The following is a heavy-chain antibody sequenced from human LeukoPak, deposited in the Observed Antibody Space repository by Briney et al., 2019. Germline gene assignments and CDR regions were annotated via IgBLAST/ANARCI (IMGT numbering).Heavy chain of an antibody. V-gene: IGHV3-74*01. CDR2: INSDGSII. D-gene: IGHD1-26*01. Sequence: GGSLRLSCAASGFTFRNYWMHWVRQVPGKGLVWVSRINSDGSIINYADSVKGRFTISRDNTKNTVYLQMNSLRADDTAVYYCARDVGFIVGATPGAFDIWGQGTMVTVSS. J-gene: IGHJ3*02. CDR3: ARDVGFIVGATPGAFDI. CDR1: GFTFRNYW.